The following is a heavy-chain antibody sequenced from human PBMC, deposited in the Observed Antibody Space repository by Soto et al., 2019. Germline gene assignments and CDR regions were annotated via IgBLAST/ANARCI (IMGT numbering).Heavy chain of an antibody. D-gene: IGHD2-2*01. V-gene: IGHV1-3*01. CDR2: INAGNGNT. Sequence: ALVKVSCKASGYTFTSYAMHWVRQAPGQRLEWMGWINAGNGNTKYSQKFQGRVTITRDTSASTAYMELSSLRSEDTAVYYCARYCSSTSCLQLGDYYYGMDVWGQGTTVTVSS. J-gene: IGHJ6*02. CDR3: ARYCSSTSCLQLGDYYYGMDV. CDR1: GYTFTSYA.